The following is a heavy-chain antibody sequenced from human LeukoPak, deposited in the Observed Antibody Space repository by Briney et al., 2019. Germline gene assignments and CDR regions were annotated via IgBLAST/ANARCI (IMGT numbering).Heavy chain of an antibody. D-gene: IGHD3-10*01. CDR1: GFIFSSYE. CDR3: ARDPTYYYGSGTYSHYYGMDV. Sequence: PGGSLRLSCAASGFIFSSYEMNWVRQAPGKGLEWVSYIRSSASTIHYADSVKGRFTVSRDNAKTSLYLQMNSLRAEDTAVYYCARDPTYYYGSGTYSHYYGMDVWGQGTTVTVSS. J-gene: IGHJ6*02. CDR2: IRSSASTI. V-gene: IGHV3-48*03.